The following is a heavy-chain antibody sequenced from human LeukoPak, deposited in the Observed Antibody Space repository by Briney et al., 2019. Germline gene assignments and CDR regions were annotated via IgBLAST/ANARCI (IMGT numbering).Heavy chain of an antibody. CDR3: AKDMSGYCSGGSCYSGELDY. CDR2: ISWDGGST. CDR1: GFTFSSYS. V-gene: IGHV3-43*01. D-gene: IGHD2-15*01. J-gene: IGHJ4*02. Sequence: GGSLRLSCAASGFTFSSYSMNWVRQAPGKGLEWVSLISWDGGSTYYADSVKGRFTISRDNSKNSLYLQMNSLRTEDTALYYCAKDMSGYCSGGSCYSGELDYWGQGTLVTVSS.